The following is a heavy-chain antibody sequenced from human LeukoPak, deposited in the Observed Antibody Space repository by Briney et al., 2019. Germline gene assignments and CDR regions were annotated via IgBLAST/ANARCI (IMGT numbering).Heavy chain of an antibody. D-gene: IGHD3-10*01. CDR2: IYYSGSA. CDR3: ARHPGQVLLFGEYDAFDI. V-gene: IGHV4-59*08. Sequence: SETLSLTCTVSGGSLSSYYWSWIRQPPPKGLEWIGYIYYSGSAHYNPPLKSRVTRSVDTSKHHFSLKRSSVTAADTAVYYCARHPGQVLLFGEYDAFDIWGQGTMVTVSS. CDR1: GGSLSSYY. J-gene: IGHJ3*02.